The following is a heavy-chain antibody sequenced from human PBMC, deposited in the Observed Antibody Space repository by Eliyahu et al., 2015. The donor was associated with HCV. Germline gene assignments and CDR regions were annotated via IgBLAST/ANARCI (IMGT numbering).Heavy chain of an antibody. V-gene: IGHV4-34*01. CDR2: INHSGST. J-gene: IGHJ4*02. Sequence: QVQLQQWGAGLLKPSETLSLTCAVYGGSFSGYYWSWIRQPPGKGLEWIGEINHSGSTNYNPSLKSRVTISVDTSKNQFSLKLSSVTAADTAVYYCAREKIAAGYFDYWGQGTLVTVSS. CDR3: AREKIAAGYFDY. D-gene: IGHD6-13*01. CDR1: GGSFSGYY.